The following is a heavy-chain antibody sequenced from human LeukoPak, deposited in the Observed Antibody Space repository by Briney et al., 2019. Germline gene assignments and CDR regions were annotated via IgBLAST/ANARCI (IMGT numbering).Heavy chain of an antibody. Sequence: SETLSLTCTVSGGSISSGGYYWSWIRQPPGKGLEWIGYIYHSGSTYYNPSLKSRVTISVDRSKNQFSLKLSSVTAADTAVYYCARGGYYYLDVWGRGTTVTVSS. CDR1: GGSISSGGYY. V-gene: IGHV4-30-2*01. CDR3: ARGGYYYLDV. CDR2: IYHSGST. J-gene: IGHJ6*03.